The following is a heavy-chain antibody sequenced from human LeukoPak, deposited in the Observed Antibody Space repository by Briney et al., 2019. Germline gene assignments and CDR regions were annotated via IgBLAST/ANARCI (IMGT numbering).Heavy chain of an antibody. CDR3: ARGTYCGGDCSLFDY. CDR1: GYTFSSYD. CDR2: INPTSGGT. V-gene: IGHV1-2*02. D-gene: IGHD2-21*02. J-gene: IGHJ4*02. Sequence: ASVKVSCKASGYTFSSYDINWVRQATGQGLEWMGWINPTSGGTNYAQKFQGRVTMTRDTSISTAYMELSRLRSDDTAVYYCARGTYCGGDCSLFDYWGQGTLVTVSS.